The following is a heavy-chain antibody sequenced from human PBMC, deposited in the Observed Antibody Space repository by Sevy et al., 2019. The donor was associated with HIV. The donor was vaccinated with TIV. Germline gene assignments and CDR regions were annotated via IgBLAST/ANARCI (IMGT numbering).Heavy chain of an antibody. CDR1: GFTFSNYG. V-gene: IGHV3-33*01. D-gene: IGHD3-22*01. CDR3: ARGGDFNDRSAKRDFDY. J-gene: IGHJ4*02. Sequence: GGSLRLSCAASGFTFSNYGMHWVRQAPGKGLEWVAVIWNDGSNKYYADSVKGRFTISRDNSKNTLYLQMNSLRVEDTADYFCARGGDFNDRSAKRDFDYWGQGTLVTVSS. CDR2: IWNDGSNK.